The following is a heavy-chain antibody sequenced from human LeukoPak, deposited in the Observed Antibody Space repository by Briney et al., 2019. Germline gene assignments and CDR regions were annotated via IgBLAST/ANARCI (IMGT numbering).Heavy chain of an antibody. CDR3: ARGLSITMVRGVIIMGYYGMDV. CDR2: INHSGST. Sequence: SETLSLTCPVYGGAFSGFFLGWIRQPPGKGLEWIGEINHSGSTNYNPSLKSRVTISVDTSKNQFSLKLSSVTAADTAVYYCARGLSITMVRGVIIMGYYGMDVWGQGTTVTVSS. J-gene: IGHJ6*02. CDR1: GGAFSGFF. D-gene: IGHD3-10*01. V-gene: IGHV4-34*01.